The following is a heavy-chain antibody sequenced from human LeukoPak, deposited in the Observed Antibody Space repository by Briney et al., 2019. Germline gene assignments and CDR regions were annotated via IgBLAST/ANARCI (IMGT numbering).Heavy chain of an antibody. J-gene: IGHJ6*03. Sequence: PSETLSLACAVYGGSFSGYYWSWIRQPPGKGLEWIGEINHSGSTNYNPSLKSRVTISVDTSKNQFSLKLSSVTAADTAVYYCARHRRVRGVITYYYYYYMDVWGKGTTVTISS. V-gene: IGHV4-34*01. D-gene: IGHD3-10*01. CDR2: INHSGST. CDR1: GGSFSGYY. CDR3: ARHRRVRGVITYYYYYYMDV.